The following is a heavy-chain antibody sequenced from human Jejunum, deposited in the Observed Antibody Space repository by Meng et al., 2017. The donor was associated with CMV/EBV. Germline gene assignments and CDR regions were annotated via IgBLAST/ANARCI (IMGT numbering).Heavy chain of an antibody. Sequence: QVTLKEAGPTLVKPTQTLTLTGSVSGFSPSSSGEGVGWIRQPPGKALEWLALIYRGDDKRYSPSLNSRLTIAKDTSKNEVVLTLTNMGPIDTGTYYCAHFVGGYYPSRPDYWGQGTLVTVSS. CDR2: IYRGDDK. D-gene: IGHD1-26*01. V-gene: IGHV2-5*02. CDR3: AHFVGGYYPSRPDY. CDR1: GFSPSSSGEG. J-gene: IGHJ4*02.